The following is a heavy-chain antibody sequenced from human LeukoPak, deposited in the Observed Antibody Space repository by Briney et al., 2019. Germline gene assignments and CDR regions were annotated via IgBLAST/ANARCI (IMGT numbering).Heavy chain of an antibody. V-gene: IGHV4-39*01. CDR3: AAGSWYDRFDY. D-gene: IGHD6-13*01. CDR1: GGSISSSRDY. J-gene: IGHJ4*02. Sequence: SETLSLTCIVSGGSISSSRDYWAWIRQPPGKGLEWIANIYYSGSTYYSPSLKSRVTISVDTSKNQFSLKLSSVTAADTAVYYCAAGSWYDRFDYWGQGTLVTVSS. CDR2: IYYSGST.